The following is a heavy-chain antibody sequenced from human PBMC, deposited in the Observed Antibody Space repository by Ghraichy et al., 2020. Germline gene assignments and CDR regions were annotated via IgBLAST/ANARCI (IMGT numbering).Heavy chain of an antibody. CDR3: ARDPALVVPAAAYYYYGMDV. D-gene: IGHD2-2*01. CDR1: GGTFSSYA. V-gene: IGHV1-69*04. CDR2: IIPILGIA. Sequence: SVKVSCKASGGTFSSYAISWVRQAPGQGLEWMGRIIPILGIANYAQKFQGRVTITADKSTSTAYMELSSLRSEDTAVYYCARDPALVVPAAAYYYYGMDVWGQGTTVTVSS. J-gene: IGHJ6*02.